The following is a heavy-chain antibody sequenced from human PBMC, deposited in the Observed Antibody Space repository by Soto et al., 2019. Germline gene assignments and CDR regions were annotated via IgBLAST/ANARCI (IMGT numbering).Heavy chain of an antibody. D-gene: IGHD3-22*01. J-gene: IGHJ4*02. Sequence: SETLSLTCAVDGGSCSCYCWSWIRQPPGKGLEWIGEINHSGSTNYNPSLKSRVTISVDTSKNQFSLKLSSVTAADTAVFYCAGLFPYVSSGYHLNYLGQGTLVTVSS. CDR3: AGLFPYVSSGYHLNY. CDR2: INHSGST. CDR1: GGSCSCYC. V-gene: IGHV4-34*01.